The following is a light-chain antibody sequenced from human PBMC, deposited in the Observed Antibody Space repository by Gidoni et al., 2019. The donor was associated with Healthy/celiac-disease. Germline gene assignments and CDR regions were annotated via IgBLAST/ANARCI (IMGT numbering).Light chain of an antibody. CDR2: LGS. Sequence: DIVMTQSPLSLPVTPGEPASISCRSSQSLLHSNGYNYLDWYLQKPGQSPQLLIYLGSNRASGVPDRFSGSGSGTDFTLKISRVEAEDVGVYYCMQALQTPITFXXXTRLEI. CDR3: MQALQTPIT. J-gene: IGKJ5*01. V-gene: IGKV2-28*01. CDR1: QSLLHSNGYNY.